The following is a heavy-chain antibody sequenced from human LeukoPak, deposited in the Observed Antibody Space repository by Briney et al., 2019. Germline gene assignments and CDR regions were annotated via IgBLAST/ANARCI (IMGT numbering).Heavy chain of an antibody. Sequence: SETLSLTCAVYGGSFSGYYWSWIRQPPGKGLEWIGEINHSGSTNYNPSLKSRVTISVDTSKNQFSLKLSSVTAADTAVYYCARGEDSSGYYLFDYWGQGTLVTVSS. D-gene: IGHD3-22*01. V-gene: IGHV4-34*01. CDR1: GGSFSGYY. CDR3: ARGEDSSGYYLFDY. CDR2: INHSGST. J-gene: IGHJ4*02.